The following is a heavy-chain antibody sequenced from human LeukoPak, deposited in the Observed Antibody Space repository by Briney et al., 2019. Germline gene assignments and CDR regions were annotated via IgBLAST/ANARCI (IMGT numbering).Heavy chain of an antibody. CDR1: GFTFSNYW. D-gene: IGHD3-10*01. V-gene: IGHV3-74*03. CDR3: ARDKKSGESSEIDY. Sequence: GGSLRLSCAASGFTFSNYWVHWVRHAPGKGLVWVSRINRDGSTTKYADSVKGRFTASRDNAKNTLNLQMNSLRAEDTAVYYCARDKKSGESSEIDYWGQGTLVTVSS. J-gene: IGHJ4*02. CDR2: INRDGSTT.